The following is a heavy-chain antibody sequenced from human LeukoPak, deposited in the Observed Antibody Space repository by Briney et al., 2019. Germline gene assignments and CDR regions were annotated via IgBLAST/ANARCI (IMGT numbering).Heavy chain of an antibody. CDR3: TKDKGYSYGPGLDH. Sequence: GRSLRLSCAASGFTFISYYMHWVRQAPGKGLEWVAVISYDGSDTFYEDSVKGRFTISRDNSKNTLYLEMNSLRADDTAVYYCTKDKGYSYGPGLDHWGQGTLVTVSS. CDR2: ISYDGSDT. D-gene: IGHD5-18*01. J-gene: IGHJ4*02. CDR1: GFTFISYY. V-gene: IGHV3-30*18.